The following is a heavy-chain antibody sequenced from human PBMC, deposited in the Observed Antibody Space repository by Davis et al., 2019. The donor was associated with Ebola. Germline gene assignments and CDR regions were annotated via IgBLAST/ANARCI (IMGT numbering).Heavy chain of an antibody. D-gene: IGHD3-22*01. CDR3: ARKGPITMIVVVPIYGGWFDP. J-gene: IGHJ5*02. Sequence: MPSETLSLTCTVSGGSISSSSYYWGWIRQPPGKGLEWIGSIYYSGSTYYNPSLKSRVTISVDTSKNQFSLKLSSVTAADTAVYYCARKGPITMIVVVPIYGGWFDPWGQGTLVTVSS. CDR1: GGSISSSSYY. V-gene: IGHV4-39*01. CDR2: IYYSGST.